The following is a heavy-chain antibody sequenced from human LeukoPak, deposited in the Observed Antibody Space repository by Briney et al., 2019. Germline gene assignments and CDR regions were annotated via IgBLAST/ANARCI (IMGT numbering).Heavy chain of an antibody. Sequence: PSQTLSLTCTVSGGSISSSSYFWSWIRQPAGKGLEWIGRIHTTGSTNYNPSLKSRVTISVDTSKNQFSLKLSSVTAADTAVYYCARGYYYDSSGYLDYWGQGTLVTVS. CDR3: ARGYYYDSSGYLDY. J-gene: IGHJ4*02. CDR2: IHTTGST. CDR1: GGSISSSSYF. D-gene: IGHD3-22*01. V-gene: IGHV4-61*02.